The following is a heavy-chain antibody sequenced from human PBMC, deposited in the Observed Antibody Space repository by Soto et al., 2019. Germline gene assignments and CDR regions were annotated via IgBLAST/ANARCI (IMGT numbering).Heavy chain of an antibody. J-gene: IGHJ5*02. Sequence: ASVKVSCKASGYTFTSYYMHWVRQAPGQGLEWMGIINPSGGSTSYAQKFQGRVTMTRDTSTSTVYMELSSLRSEDTAVYYCARGSMVRFLEWLFPSDWFDPWGQGTLVTVSS. CDR3: ARGSMVRFLEWLFPSDWFDP. CDR2: INPSGGST. V-gene: IGHV1-46*01. D-gene: IGHD3-3*01. CDR1: GYTFTSYY.